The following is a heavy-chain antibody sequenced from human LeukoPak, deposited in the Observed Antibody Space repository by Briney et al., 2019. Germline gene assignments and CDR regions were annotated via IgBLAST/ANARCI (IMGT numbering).Heavy chain of an antibody. CDR2: IYYSGST. D-gene: IGHD2/OR15-2a*01. Sequence: PSETLSLTCTVSGGSISSGGYYWSWIRQHPGKGLEWIGYIYYSGSTYYNPSLKSRVTISVDTSKNQFSLKLRSVTAADTAVYYCARVSMPGYYFDYWGQGTLVTVSS. CDR3: ARVSMPGYYFDY. CDR1: GGSISSGGYY. J-gene: IGHJ4*02. V-gene: IGHV4-31*03.